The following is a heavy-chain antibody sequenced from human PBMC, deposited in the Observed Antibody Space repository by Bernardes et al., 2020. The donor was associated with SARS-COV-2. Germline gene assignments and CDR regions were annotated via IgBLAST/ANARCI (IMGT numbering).Heavy chain of an antibody. Sequence: VGALIPSCAASGFIFRRTAMTWVRQAPGPGLAWLSGISGSGGSTYYADSVKGRFTISRNNSKNTLYLEMNSLKAEDTAIYYCAKCVQGSYAMDVWGQGTTVTVAS. CDR3: AKCVQGSYAMDV. D-gene: IGHD1-1*01. V-gene: IGHV3-23*01. CDR1: GFIFRRTA. CDR2: ISGSGGST. J-gene: IGHJ6*02.